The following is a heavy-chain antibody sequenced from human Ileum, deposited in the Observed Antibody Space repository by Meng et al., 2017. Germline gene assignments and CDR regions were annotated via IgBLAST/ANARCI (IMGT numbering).Heavy chain of an antibody. CDR1: GASY. D-gene: IGHD2-15*01. V-gene: IGHV4-4*07. CDR2: IYSSGST. CDR3: VKDGWVYCSGGDCYSGGVDP. J-gene: IGHJ5*02. Sequence: GTLRLSCTVSGASYWSWIRPPAGRGREWMGRIYSSGSTNYNPSLKSRVIITVDTSKNQVSLRLPSVTAADTAVYYCVKDGWVYCSGGDCYSGGVDPWGQGTLVTGAS.